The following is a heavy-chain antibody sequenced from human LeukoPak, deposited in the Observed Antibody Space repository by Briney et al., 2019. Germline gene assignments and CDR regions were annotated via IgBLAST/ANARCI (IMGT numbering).Heavy chain of an antibody. J-gene: IGHJ4*02. CDR3: AKDPWWVGATGYFDY. D-gene: IGHD1-26*01. CDR1: GFTFSNAW. CDR2: IKSKTDGGTT. Sequence: GGSLRLSCAASGFTFSNAWMSWVRQAPGKGLEWVGRIKSKTDGGTTDYAAPVKGRFTISRDDSKNTLYLQMNSLRAEDTAVYYCAKDPWWVGATGYFDYWGQGTLVTVSS. V-gene: IGHV3-15*01.